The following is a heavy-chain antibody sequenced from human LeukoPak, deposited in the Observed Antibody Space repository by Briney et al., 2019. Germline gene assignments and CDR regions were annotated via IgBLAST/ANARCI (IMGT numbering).Heavy chain of an antibody. J-gene: IGHJ4*02. CDR3: ARITVTTTPDDY. Sequence: PSETLSLTCAVYGGSFSGYYWSWIRQPPGKGLEWIGEINHSGSTNYNPSLKSRVTISVDTSKNQFSLKLSSVTAADTAVYYCARITVTTTPDDYWGQGTQVTVSS. D-gene: IGHD4-17*01. CDR2: INHSGST. V-gene: IGHV4-34*01. CDR1: GGSFSGYY.